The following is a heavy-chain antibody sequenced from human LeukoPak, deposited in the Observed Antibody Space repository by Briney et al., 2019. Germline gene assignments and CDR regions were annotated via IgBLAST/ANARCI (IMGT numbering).Heavy chain of an antibody. V-gene: IGHV3-66*02. D-gene: IGHD2-2*01. CDR3: ARPQPRPLGAFDI. J-gene: IGHJ3*02. Sequence: GGSLRLSCAASGFTVSSNYMRWVRQAPGKGLEWVSVIYSGGCTYYADSVKGRFTISRDNSKNTLYLQMNSLRAEDTAVYYCARPQPRPLGAFDIWGQGTMVTVSS. CDR2: IYSGGCT. CDR1: GFTVSSNY.